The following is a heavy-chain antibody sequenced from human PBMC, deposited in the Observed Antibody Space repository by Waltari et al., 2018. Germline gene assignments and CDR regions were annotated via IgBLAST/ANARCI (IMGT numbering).Heavy chain of an antibody. V-gene: IGHV3-74*01. CDR2: INSNGRTT. CDR3: TRRGLHSSGWVY. Sequence: EVQLVESGGGLVQPGGSLRLSCAASGFTFLASWMHWVRQAPGKGLVWVSRINSNGRTTDYANSVKGRFTVSRDNAKNTLYLQMNSLRAEDTAVYYCTRRGLHSSGWVYWGQGALVTVSS. J-gene: IGHJ4*02. CDR1: GFTFLASW. D-gene: IGHD6-19*01.